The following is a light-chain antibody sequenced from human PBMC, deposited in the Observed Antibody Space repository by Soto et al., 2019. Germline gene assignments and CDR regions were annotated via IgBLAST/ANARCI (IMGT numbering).Light chain of an antibody. Sequence: EIVLAQSPVTLSLSPGERATRSCRASQIVYSSYLAWYQQKPGQAPRLLIYGASNRATGIPDRFSGSGSGTDFTLIINRLEPDDFAMYYCQQYGNSPLTFGGGARWIS. J-gene: IGKJ4*01. CDR3: QQYGNSPLT. CDR1: QIVYSSY. CDR2: GAS. V-gene: IGKV3-20*01.